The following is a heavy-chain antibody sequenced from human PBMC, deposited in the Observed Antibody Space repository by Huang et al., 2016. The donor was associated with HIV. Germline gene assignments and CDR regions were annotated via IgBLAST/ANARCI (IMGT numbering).Heavy chain of an antibody. CDR1: GYTFHSYG. CDR3: AREMSHYYDSSVQARGWFDP. D-gene: IGHD3-22*01. CDR2: ISAYNGDT. V-gene: IGHV1-18*01. J-gene: IGHJ5*02. Sequence: QVQLVQSGAEVKEPGASVKVSCKASGYTFHSYGFSWVRPAPGQGLEWMGWISAYNGDTNYAQKFQCRVTLTTDTPTTTAYMELRSLRSDDTAVYYCAREMSHYYDSSVQARGWFDPWGQGTLVTVSS.